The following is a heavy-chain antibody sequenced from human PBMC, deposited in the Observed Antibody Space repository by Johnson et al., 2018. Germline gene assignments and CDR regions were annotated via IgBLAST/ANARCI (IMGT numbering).Heavy chain of an antibody. D-gene: IGHD2-8*01. CDR3: ARPLMMNARDAFDI. V-gene: IGHV3-11*01. CDR1: GFTFSDYF. CDR2: ITSSANTM. J-gene: IGHJ3*02. Sequence: QLVESGGGLVKPGGSLRLSCAASGFTFSDYFMSWIRQAPGKGLEWVSYITSSANTMYYADSVRGRFTISRDNAKNSLYLQLNSLRAEDTAVYYCARPLMMNARDAFDIWGQGTIVTVSS.